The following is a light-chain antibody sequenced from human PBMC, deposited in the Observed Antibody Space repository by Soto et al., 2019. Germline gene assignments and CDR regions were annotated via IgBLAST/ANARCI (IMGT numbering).Light chain of an antibody. Sequence: DIQMTQSPSTLSASVGDRVTITCRASQSISSWLAWYQQKPGTAPKLLIYKASTLQSGVPSRFSGSGSGTEFPLTISSLQPDDSATYYCQQYRDNWTFGQGTKV. CDR1: QSISSW. J-gene: IGKJ1*01. CDR3: QQYRDNWT. CDR2: KAS. V-gene: IGKV1-5*03.